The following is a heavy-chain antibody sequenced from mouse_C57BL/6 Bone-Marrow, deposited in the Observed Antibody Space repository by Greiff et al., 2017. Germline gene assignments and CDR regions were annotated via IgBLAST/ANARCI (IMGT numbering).Heavy chain of an antibody. V-gene: IGHV10-1*01. CDR1: GFSFNTYA. D-gene: IGHD6-1*01. CDR2: IRSKSNNYAT. J-gene: IGHJ4*01. Sequence: EVMLVESGGGLVQPKGSLKLSCAASGFSFNTYAMNWVRQAPGKGLEWVARIRSKSNNYATYYADSVKDRFTISRDDSESMLYLQMNNLKTEDTAMYYCVSQLCPYAMDYWGQGTSVTVSS. CDR3: VSQLCPYAMDY.